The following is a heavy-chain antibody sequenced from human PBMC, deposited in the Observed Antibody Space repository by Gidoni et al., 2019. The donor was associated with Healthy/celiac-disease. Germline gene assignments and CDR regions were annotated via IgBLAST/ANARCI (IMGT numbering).Heavy chain of an antibody. Sequence: EVQLLESGGGLVQPGGSLSLSCAASGFTFSSYAMSWVRQAPGKGLEWDSAISGSGGSTYYADSVKGRFTISRDNSKNTLYLQMNSLRAEDTAVYYCAKRRSYSNYDLSNGMDVWGQGTTVTVSS. D-gene: IGHD4-4*01. CDR2: ISGSGGST. V-gene: IGHV3-23*01. CDR1: GFTFSSYA. J-gene: IGHJ6*02. CDR3: AKRRSYSNYDLSNGMDV.